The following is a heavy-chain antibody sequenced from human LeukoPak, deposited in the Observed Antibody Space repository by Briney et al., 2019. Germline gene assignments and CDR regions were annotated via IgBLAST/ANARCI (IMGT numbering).Heavy chain of an antibody. CDR1: GSRFTSYW. V-gene: IGHV5-51*01. Sequence: HGESLKFSCQGSGSRFTSYWVGWVRQMPGKGLEWMGIIYPGDSDTRYSPSFQGQVTISADKSISTAYLQWRSLKASDTAIYYCARPYYDRPYDAFDIWGQGTMVTVSS. CDR2: IYPGDSDT. D-gene: IGHD3-22*01. J-gene: IGHJ3*02. CDR3: ARPYYDRPYDAFDI.